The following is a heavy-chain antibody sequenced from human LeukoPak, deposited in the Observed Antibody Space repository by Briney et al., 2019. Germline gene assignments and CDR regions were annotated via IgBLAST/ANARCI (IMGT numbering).Heavy chain of an antibody. CDR3: ARCHPSGCVFDY. D-gene: IGHD2-21*01. CDR2: IHTSVGT. V-gene: IGHV4-61*02. J-gene: IGHJ4*02. Sequence: SETLSLTCTVSGGSISNDNYYWTWIRQPAGKGLEWIGRIHTSVGTKYNPSLKSRVTMSLDTSKNQFSLDLNSVTAVDTAVYYCARCHPSGCVFDYWGQGTLVTVSS. CDR1: GGSISNDNYY.